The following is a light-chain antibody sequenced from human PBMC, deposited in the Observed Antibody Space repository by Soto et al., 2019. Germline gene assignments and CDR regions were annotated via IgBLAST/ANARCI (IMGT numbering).Light chain of an antibody. CDR1: QSVNSNY. J-gene: IGKJ3*01. V-gene: IGKV3-20*01. CDR3: QQYGSSQFT. CDR2: DTS. Sequence: EIVLMQSPGTLSLSPGEGATLSCRASQSVNSNYLAWYQQKPGQAPTVLIFDTSRRATGVPDRFSGSGSGIDFTLTISRLEPDDFAVYYCQQYGSSQFTSGPGTKVNIK.